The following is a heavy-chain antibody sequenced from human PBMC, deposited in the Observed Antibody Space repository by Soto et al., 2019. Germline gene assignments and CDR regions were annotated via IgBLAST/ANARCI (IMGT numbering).Heavy chain of an antibody. CDR1: GFTFSSYA. CDR3: ARDVSGSSHTRYYYYGMDV. V-gene: IGHV3-30-3*01. J-gene: IGHJ6*01. D-gene: IGHD6-6*01. Sequence: QVQLVESGGGVVQPGRSLRLSCAASGFTFSSYAMHWVRQAPGKGLEWVAVISYDGSNKYYADSVKGRFTISRDNSKNTLYLQMNSLRAEDTAVYYCARDVSGSSHTRYYYYGMDVW. CDR2: ISYDGSNK.